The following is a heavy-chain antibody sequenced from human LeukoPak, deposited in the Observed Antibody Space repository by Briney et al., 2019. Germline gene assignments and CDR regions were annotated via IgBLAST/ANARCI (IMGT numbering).Heavy chain of an antibody. CDR1: GYTLTNYA. D-gene: IGHD3-10*01. V-gene: IGHV7-4-1*02. Sequence: ASVKVSCKASGYTLTNYAMNWARQAPGQGLEWMGWINTNTGNPTYAQGFTGRFVFSLDTSVSTAYLQISSLKAEDTAVYYCARDPSSGGIWGPGTMVTVSS. CDR3: ARDPSSGGI. CDR2: INTNTGNP. J-gene: IGHJ3*02.